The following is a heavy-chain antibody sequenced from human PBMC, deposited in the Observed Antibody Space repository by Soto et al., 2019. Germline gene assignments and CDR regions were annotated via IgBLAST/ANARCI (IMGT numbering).Heavy chain of an antibody. Sequence: QVQLVESGGGVVQPGRSLRLSCVASGFTFSGYGMHWVRQAPGKGLEWVAIIRYDGSNIYYADSVRGRFAISRDNSKNTLFLQMNSLRAEDTAVYHCAKGFTGDSGGLVTYWGQGTLVTVSS. D-gene: IGHD3-22*01. V-gene: IGHV3-33*06. CDR3: AKGFTGDSGGLVTY. CDR1: GFTFSGYG. J-gene: IGHJ4*02. CDR2: IRYDGSNI.